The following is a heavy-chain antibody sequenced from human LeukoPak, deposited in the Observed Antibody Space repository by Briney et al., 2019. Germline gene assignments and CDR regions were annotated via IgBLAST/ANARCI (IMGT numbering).Heavy chain of an antibody. J-gene: IGHJ4*02. CDR1: GGSISSYY. CDR3: ARSYCGGDCYSLYCFDY. D-gene: IGHD2-21*02. CDR2: IHYSGST. Sequence: SETLSLTCTVSGGSISSYYWSWIRQPPGKGLEWIGYIHYSGSTNYNPSLKSRVTISVDTSKNQFSLKLSSVTAADPAVYYCARSYCGGDCYSLYCFDYWGQGTLVTVSS. V-gene: IGHV4-59*01.